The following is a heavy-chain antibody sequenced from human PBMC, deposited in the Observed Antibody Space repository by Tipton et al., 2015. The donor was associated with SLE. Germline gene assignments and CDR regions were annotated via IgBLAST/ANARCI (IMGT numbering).Heavy chain of an antibody. CDR2: MSDSGKT. V-gene: IGHV4-59*01. Sequence: TLSLTCAVYGGSFSGYYWSWIRQPPGKGPEWIGHMSDSGKTNYNPSPKCRVTISVDTSKNQFSLKLSSVTAADTAVYYCARAGYSGSYYGYYYYGMDVWGQGTTVTVSS. CDR3: ARAGYSGSYYGYYYYGMDV. CDR1: GGSFSGYY. D-gene: IGHD1-26*01. J-gene: IGHJ6*02.